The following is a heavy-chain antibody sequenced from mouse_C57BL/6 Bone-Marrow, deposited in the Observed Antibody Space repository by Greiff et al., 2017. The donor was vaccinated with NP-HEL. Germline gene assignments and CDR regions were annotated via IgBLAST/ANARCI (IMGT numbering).Heavy chain of an antibody. CDR1: GYSFTGYY. Sequence: EVQVVESGPELVKPGASVKISCKASGYSFTGYYMHWVKQSHGNILDWIGYIYPYNGVSSYNQKFKGKATLTVDKSSSTAYMELRSLTSEDSAVYYCARSYYSNLAWFAYWGQGTLVTVSA. J-gene: IGHJ3*01. CDR3: ARSYYSNLAWFAY. CDR2: IYPYNGVS. D-gene: IGHD2-5*01. V-gene: IGHV1-31*01.